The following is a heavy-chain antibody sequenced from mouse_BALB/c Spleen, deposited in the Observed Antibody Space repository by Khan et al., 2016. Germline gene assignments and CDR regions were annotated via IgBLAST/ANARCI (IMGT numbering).Heavy chain of an antibody. J-gene: IGHJ2*01. CDR3: ARERRARADGYFDY. D-gene: IGHD3-1*01. V-gene: IGHV5-12-2*01. CDR1: GFTFSSYT. Sequence: EVELVESGGGLVQPGGSLKLSCAASGFTFSSYTMSWVRQTPETRLEWVAYISNGGGSTYYPDTVKGRFTISRDNAKNTLYLQMSSLKSVDTAMYYCARERRARADGYFDYWGQGTTLTVSS. CDR2: ISNGGGST.